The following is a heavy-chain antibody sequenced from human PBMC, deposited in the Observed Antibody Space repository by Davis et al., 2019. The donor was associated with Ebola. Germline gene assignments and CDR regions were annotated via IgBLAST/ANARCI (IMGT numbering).Heavy chain of an antibody. CDR2: ISGSGGST. Sequence: GESLKISCAASGFTFSSYDMTWVRQAPGRGLEWVSAISGSGGSTYYADSVRGRFTISRDNSKNTLYLQMNSLTAEDTAVYYCARALGSDLRFDPWGQGTLVTVSP. CDR3: ARALGSDLRFDP. V-gene: IGHV3-23*01. CDR1: GFTFSSYD. D-gene: IGHD3-16*01. J-gene: IGHJ5*02.